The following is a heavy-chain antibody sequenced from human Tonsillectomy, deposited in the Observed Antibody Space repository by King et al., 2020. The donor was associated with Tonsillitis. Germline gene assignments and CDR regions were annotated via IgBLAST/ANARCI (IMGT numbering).Heavy chain of an antibody. CDR3: ARDLLGAISPDY. CDR2: INPDSGGT. CDR1: GYTFTGYY. Sequence: VQLVESGAEVKKPGASVKVSCKASGYTFTGYYLHWVRQAPGQGLEWMGWINPDSGGTNYAQKFQGRVTMTRDTSISTAYMELSSLRSDDTAVYYCARDLLGAISPDYWGQGTLVTVSS. J-gene: IGHJ4*02. V-gene: IGHV1-2*02. D-gene: IGHD1-26*01.